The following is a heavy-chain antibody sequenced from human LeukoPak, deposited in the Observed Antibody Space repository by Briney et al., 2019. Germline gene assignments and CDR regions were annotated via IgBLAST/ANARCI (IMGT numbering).Heavy chain of an antibody. CDR2: IKQDGSEK. D-gene: IGHD3-3*01. Sequence: GGSLRLSCAASGFTFSSYWMSWVRQAPGKGLEWVANIKQDGSEKYYVDYVKGRFTISRDNAKNSLYLQMNSLRAEDTAVYYCARDSSYYDFWSGDYYYYMDVWGKGTTVTVSS. CDR1: GFTFSSYW. J-gene: IGHJ6*03. V-gene: IGHV3-7*01. CDR3: ARDSSYYDFWSGDYYYYMDV.